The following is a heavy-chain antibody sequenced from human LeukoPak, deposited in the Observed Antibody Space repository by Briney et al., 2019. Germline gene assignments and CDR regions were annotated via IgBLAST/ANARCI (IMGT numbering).Heavy chain of an antibody. CDR3: ARAFLVGYSPEEYFFDY. V-gene: IGHV4-59*12. D-gene: IGHD2-15*01. Sequence: SETLSLTCTVSGGSISSYYWSWIRQPPGKGLECIGEIHHSGTTNYNPSLKSRVTISVDKSKNEVSLKLNSVTAADTAVYYCARAFLVGYSPEEYFFDYWGQGTLVTVSS. J-gene: IGHJ4*02. CDR2: IHHSGTT. CDR1: GGSISSYY.